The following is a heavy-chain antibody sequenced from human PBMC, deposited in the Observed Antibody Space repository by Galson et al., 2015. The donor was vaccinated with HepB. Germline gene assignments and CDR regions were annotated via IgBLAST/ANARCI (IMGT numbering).Heavy chain of an antibody. J-gene: IGHJ6*02. CDR1: GDSVSSNTAA. Sequence: CAISGDSVSSNTAAWNWIRQSPSRGLEWLGRTYYRAKWYQDYAVSVTSRMTINSDTSKNQFSLHLNSVTPEDTAVYYCARVRTRRPPHYYYGLDVWGQGTTVTVSS. CDR3: ARVRTRRPPHYYYGLDV. V-gene: IGHV6-1*01. CDR2: TYYRAKWYQ.